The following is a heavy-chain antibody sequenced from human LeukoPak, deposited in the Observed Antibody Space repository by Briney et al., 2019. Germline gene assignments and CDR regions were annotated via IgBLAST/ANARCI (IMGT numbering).Heavy chain of an antibody. CDR1: GFTFRSYA. CDR2: ISHSGANT. Sequence: PGGSLRLSCAASGFTFRSYAMNWVRQAPGKGLEWVSVISHSGANTFYADSVKGRFSVSRDNSKNTMYLQMNSLRAEDTAVYYCAKDIEASIWGQGTLVAVSS. J-gene: IGHJ4*02. D-gene: IGHD2-15*01. CDR3: AKDIEASI. V-gene: IGHV3-23*01.